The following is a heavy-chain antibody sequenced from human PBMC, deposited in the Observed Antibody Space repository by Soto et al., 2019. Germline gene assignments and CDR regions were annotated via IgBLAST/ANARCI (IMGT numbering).Heavy chain of an antibody. J-gene: IGHJ5*02. CDR2: TANT. CDR3: ARGDVLLWFGESLPNWFDP. Sequence: PSETLSLTCTVSGGSISGDYWSWIRQPPGKGLEWIGYTANTNYNPSLMGRVTISVDTSKNQFSLKLTSVTAADTAVYYCARGDVLLWFGESLPNWFDPWGQGTLVTVSS. D-gene: IGHD3-10*01. V-gene: IGHV4-4*09. CDR1: GGSISGDY.